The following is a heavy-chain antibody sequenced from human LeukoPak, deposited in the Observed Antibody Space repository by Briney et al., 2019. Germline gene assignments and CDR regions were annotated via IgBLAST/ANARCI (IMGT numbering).Heavy chain of an antibody. Sequence: GGSLRLSCAASGFTFSTYAMHWVRQAPGKGLEWVALISYDGSNKYYADSVKGRFTISRDNSKNTLYLQMNSLRAGDTAVYYCATPGEMATISYFDYWGQGTLVTVSS. CDR2: ISYDGSNK. CDR1: GFTFSTYA. J-gene: IGHJ4*02. CDR3: ATPGEMATISYFDY. V-gene: IGHV3-30-3*01. D-gene: IGHD5-24*01.